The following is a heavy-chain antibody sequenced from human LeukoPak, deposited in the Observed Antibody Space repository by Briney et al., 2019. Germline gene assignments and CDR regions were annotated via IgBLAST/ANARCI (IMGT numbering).Heavy chain of an antibody. D-gene: IGHD3-10*01. V-gene: IGHV3-72*01. J-gene: IGHJ4*02. Sequence: PGGSLRLSCVASGFTFSDHYMDWVRQAPGKGLEWVGRIRNKANSYTTYFAASVKGRFTISRDDSKSSLFLQMNSLKIEDTAVYYCARGSGSNHPYFDYWGQGTLATVSS. CDR1: GFTFSDHY. CDR3: ARGSGSNHPYFDY. CDR2: IRNKANSYTT.